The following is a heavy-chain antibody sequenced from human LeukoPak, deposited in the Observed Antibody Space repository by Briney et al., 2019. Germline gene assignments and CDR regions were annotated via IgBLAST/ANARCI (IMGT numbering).Heavy chain of an antibody. V-gene: IGHV3-30*04. Sequence: PGGSLRLSCAASGFTFSSYAFHWVRQAPGKGLGWVAVMSYDGTNKYYPDSVKGRFTISRDTSRNTLYLQMNSLRAEDTAVYYCARGFCTTTSCYIDYWGQGTLVTVSS. CDR2: MSYDGTNK. CDR3: ARGFCTTTSCYIDY. CDR1: GFTFSSYA. J-gene: IGHJ4*02. D-gene: IGHD2-2*01.